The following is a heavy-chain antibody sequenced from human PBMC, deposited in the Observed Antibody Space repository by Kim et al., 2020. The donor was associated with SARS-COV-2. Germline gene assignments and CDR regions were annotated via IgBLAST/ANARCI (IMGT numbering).Heavy chain of an antibody. V-gene: IGHV3-33*05. D-gene: IGHD5-12*01. CDR2: ISYDGSNK. J-gene: IGHJ4*01. Sequence: GGSLRLSCAASGFTFSSYGMHWVRQAPGKGLEWVAVISYDGSNKYYADSVKGRFTISRDNSKNTLYLQMNSLRAEDTAVYYFSRETSNVRWLRSYFDYWG. CDR1: GFTFSSYG. CDR3: SRETSNVRWLRSYFDY.